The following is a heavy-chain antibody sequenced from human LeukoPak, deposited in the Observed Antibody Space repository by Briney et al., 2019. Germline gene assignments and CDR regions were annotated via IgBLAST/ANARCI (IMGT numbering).Heavy chain of an antibody. CDR2: IYPGDSDT. J-gene: IGHJ3*02. CDR3: ARQDVDTAMVEAFDI. Sequence: GESLKISCKGSGYSFTSYWIGWVRQMPGKGLEWMGIIYPGDSDTRYSPSFQGQATISADKSISTAYLQWSSLKASDTAMYYCARQDVDTAMVEAFDIWGQGTMVTVSS. V-gene: IGHV5-51*01. CDR1: GYSFTSYW. D-gene: IGHD5-18*01.